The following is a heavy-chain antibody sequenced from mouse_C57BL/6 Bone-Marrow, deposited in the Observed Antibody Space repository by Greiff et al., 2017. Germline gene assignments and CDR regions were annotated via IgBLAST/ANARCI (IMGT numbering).Heavy chain of an antibody. V-gene: IGHV1-81*01. CDR1: GYTFTSYG. CDR3: ARQYGSSWWFYY. Sequence: QVQLQQSGAELARPGASVKLSCKASGYTFTSYGISWVKQRTGQGLEWIGEIYPRSGNTYYNEKFKGKATLTADKSSSTAYMELRSLTSEDSAVYFCARQYGSSWWFYYWGQGTTLTVPS. D-gene: IGHD1-1*01. CDR2: IYPRSGNT. J-gene: IGHJ2*01.